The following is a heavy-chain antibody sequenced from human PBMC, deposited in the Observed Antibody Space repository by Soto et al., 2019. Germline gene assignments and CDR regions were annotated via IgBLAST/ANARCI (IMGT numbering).Heavy chain of an antibody. V-gene: IGHV3-23*01. CDR2: MSGTSDDT. J-gene: IGHJ4*02. CDR1: GFMFSAYA. D-gene: IGHD1-26*01. CDR3: AREEGGSPFDY. Sequence: EVHLLESGGGLVQPGGSLRLSCAASGFMFSAYAMHWVRQAPGQGLEWVSSMSGTSDDTYYADSVKGRFTVSRDSSKDTLYLQLKSLRAEETALYFCAREEGGSPFDYWGQGTLVIVSS.